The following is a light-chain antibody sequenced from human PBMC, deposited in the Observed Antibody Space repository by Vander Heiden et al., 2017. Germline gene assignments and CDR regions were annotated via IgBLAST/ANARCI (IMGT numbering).Light chain of an antibody. V-gene: IGKV4-1*01. Sequence: DIVMTQSPDSLAVPLGERATINCKSSQSVLYSSNNKNYLAWYQQKPGQPPKLLIYWASTRESGVPDRFSGSGSGTDFTLTISSLQAEDVAVYYCQQDDSTPFTFGPGTKVDIK. J-gene: IGKJ3*01. CDR3: QQDDSTPFT. CDR1: QSVLYSSNNKNY. CDR2: WAS.